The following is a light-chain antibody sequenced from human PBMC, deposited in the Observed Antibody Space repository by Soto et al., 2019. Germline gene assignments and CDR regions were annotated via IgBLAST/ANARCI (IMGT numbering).Light chain of an antibody. CDR2: AAS. Sequence: DIQMTQSPSSLSASVRARVTITCRASQGISNYLAWYQQKPGKVPKLLIYAASTLQSGVPSPCSGSGSGTDFTLTIISLQPEDVATYYWQKYDSAPWTFGQGTKVDIK. J-gene: IGKJ1*01. CDR3: QKYDSAPWT. CDR1: QGISNY. V-gene: IGKV1-27*01.